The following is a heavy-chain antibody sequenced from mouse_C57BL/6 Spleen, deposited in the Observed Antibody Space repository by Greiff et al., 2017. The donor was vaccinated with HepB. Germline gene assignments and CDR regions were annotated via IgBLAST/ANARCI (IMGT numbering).Heavy chain of an antibody. Sequence: EVKLVESGGGLVQPGGSMKLSCVASGFTFSNYWMNWVRQSPEKGLEWVAQIRLKSDNYATHYAESVKGRFTISRDDSKSSVYLQMNNLRAEDTGIYYCTAYTTVRYFDVWGTGTTVTVSS. D-gene: IGHD1-1*01. V-gene: IGHV6-3*01. CDR3: TAYTTVRYFDV. CDR2: IRLKSDNYAT. CDR1: GFTFSNYW. J-gene: IGHJ1*03.